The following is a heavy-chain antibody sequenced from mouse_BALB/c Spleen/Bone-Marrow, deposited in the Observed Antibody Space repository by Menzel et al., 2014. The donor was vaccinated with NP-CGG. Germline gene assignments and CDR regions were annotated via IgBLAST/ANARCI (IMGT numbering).Heavy chain of an antibody. D-gene: IGHD2-3*01. Sequence: QVQLKQSGPELVKPGASVKISCKASGYAFSSSWMNWVKQRPGQGLEWIGRIYPGDGDTNYNGKFKGKATLTADKSSSTAYVQLSSLTSVDSAVYFCARSDGYRAMDYWGQGTSVSVSS. V-gene: IGHV1-82*01. CDR2: IYPGDGDT. CDR3: ARSDGYRAMDY. J-gene: IGHJ4*01. CDR1: GYAFSSSW.